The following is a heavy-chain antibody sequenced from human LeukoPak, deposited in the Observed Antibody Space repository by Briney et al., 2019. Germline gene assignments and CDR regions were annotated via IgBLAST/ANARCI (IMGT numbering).Heavy chain of an antibody. CDR1: GGSINSHY. CDR2: IYTSGSS. CDR3: ATNPTVRGVEYYFDY. Sequence: SETLSLTCTVSGGSINSHYCSWIRQPAGQGLEWIGRIYTSGSSNYNPSLKSRVTMSVDTSKNQFSLKLDSVTAADTAVYYCATNPTVRGVEYYFDYWGQGTLVTVSS. D-gene: IGHD3-10*01. V-gene: IGHV4-4*07. J-gene: IGHJ4*02.